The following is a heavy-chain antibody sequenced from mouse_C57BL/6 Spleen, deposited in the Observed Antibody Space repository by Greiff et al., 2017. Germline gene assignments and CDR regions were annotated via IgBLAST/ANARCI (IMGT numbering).Heavy chain of an antibody. CDR3: ARDASPDRAMEY. D-gene: IGHD3-2*01. CDR1: GFTFSDFY. V-gene: IGHV7-1*01. CDR2: SRNKANDYTT. Sequence: DVKLVESGGGLVQSGRSLRLSCATSGFTFSDFYMEWVRQAPGKGLEWIAASRNKANDYTTEYSASVKGRFIVSRDTSQSILYLQMNALRAEDTAIYYCARDASPDRAMEYWGQGTSVTVSS. J-gene: IGHJ4*01.